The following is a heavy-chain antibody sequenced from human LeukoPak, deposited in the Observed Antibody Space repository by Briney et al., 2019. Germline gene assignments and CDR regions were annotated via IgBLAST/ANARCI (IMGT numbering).Heavy chain of an antibody. D-gene: IGHD3-22*01. J-gene: IGHJ3*02. CDR2: IYYSGST. V-gene: IGHV4-59*12. Sequence: SETLSLTCTVSGGSISSYYWSWIRQPPGKGLEWIGYIYYSGSTNYNPSLKSRVTISVDTSKNQFSLKLSSVTAADTAVYYCARDRNYYYDSSGYSYDAFDIWGQGTMVTVSS. CDR1: GGSISSYY. CDR3: ARDRNYYYDSSGYSYDAFDI.